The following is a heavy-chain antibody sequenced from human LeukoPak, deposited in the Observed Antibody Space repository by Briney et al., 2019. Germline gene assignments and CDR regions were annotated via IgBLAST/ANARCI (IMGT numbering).Heavy chain of an antibody. Sequence: ASVKVSCKASGYTFSGYYIHWVRQAPGHGLEWMGRINPNSGGTNNAQKFQGRVTMTRDTSINTAYMELRRLRSDDTAVYYCARGGATAGTKYNWFDPWGQGTLVTVSS. J-gene: IGHJ5*02. V-gene: IGHV1-2*06. CDR3: ARGGATAGTKYNWFDP. D-gene: IGHD6-13*01. CDR1: GYTFSGYY. CDR2: INPNSGGT.